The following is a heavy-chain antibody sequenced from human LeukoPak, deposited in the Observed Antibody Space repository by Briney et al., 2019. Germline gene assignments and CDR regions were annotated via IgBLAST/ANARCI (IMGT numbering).Heavy chain of an antibody. CDR2: INTKTGNP. V-gene: IGHV7-4-1*02. J-gene: IGHJ4*02. Sequence: ASVKVSCKPSGYTFNTYGVNWVRQAPGQGLEWMGWINTKTGNPTYAQGFTGRFVFSLDTSVSTAYLQISSLKAEDTAVYYCARDNYYHYDNWGQGTLVTVSS. CDR1: GYTFNTYG. D-gene: IGHD3-10*01. CDR3: ARDNYYHYDN.